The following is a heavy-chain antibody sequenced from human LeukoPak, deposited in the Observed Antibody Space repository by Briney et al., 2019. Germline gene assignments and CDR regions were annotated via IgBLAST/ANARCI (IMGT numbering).Heavy chain of an antibody. Sequence: GESLKISCKGSGYSFTSYWIGWVRQMPGKGLEWMGIIYPGDSDTRYSPSFQGQVAISADKSISTAYLQWSSLKASDTAVYYCARRYNWNYVDWLDPWGQGTLVTVSS. D-gene: IGHD1-7*01. CDR2: IYPGDSDT. V-gene: IGHV5-51*01. CDR3: ARRYNWNYVDWLDP. J-gene: IGHJ5*02. CDR1: GYSFTSYW.